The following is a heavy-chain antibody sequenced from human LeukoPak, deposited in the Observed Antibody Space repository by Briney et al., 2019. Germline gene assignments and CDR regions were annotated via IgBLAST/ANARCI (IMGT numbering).Heavy chain of an antibody. CDR3: AKDLIVVVHGAAFDI. Sequence: PGGSLRLSCAASGFTFSSYAMSWVRQAPGKGLEWVSAISGSGGSTYYADPVKGRFTISRDNSKNTLYLQMNSLRAEDTAVYYCAKDLIVVVHGAAFDIWGQGTMVTVSS. CDR2: ISGSGGST. D-gene: IGHD3-22*01. CDR1: GFTFSSYA. V-gene: IGHV3-23*01. J-gene: IGHJ3*02.